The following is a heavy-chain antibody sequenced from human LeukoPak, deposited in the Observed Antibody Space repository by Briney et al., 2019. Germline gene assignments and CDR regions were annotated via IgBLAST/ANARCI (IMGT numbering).Heavy chain of an antibody. Sequence: GGSLRLSCAASGFTFSSYGMHWVRQAPGKGLEWVAFIRYDGSNKYYADSVKGRFTISRDNSKNTLYLQMNGLRAEDTAVYYCAKASYYDRDAFDIWGQGTMVTVSS. CDR2: IRYDGSNK. V-gene: IGHV3-30*02. D-gene: IGHD3-22*01. CDR3: AKASYYDRDAFDI. CDR1: GFTFSSYG. J-gene: IGHJ3*02.